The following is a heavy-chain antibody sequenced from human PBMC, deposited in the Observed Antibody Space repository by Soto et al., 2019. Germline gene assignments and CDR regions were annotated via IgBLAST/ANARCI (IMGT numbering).Heavy chain of an antibody. V-gene: IGHV3-30*18. D-gene: IGHD1-7*01. Sequence: QVQLVESGGGVVQPGRSLRLSCAASGFTFNNFGMHWVRQAPGRGLQWVATTTYGGANKFYADSVKDRFTISRDNSKNTVYLQMNSLRREDTAVYYCAKDPLGTSGWFDPWGQGTRVTVSS. J-gene: IGHJ5*02. CDR1: GFTFNNFG. CDR3: AKDPLGTSGWFDP. CDR2: TTYGGANK.